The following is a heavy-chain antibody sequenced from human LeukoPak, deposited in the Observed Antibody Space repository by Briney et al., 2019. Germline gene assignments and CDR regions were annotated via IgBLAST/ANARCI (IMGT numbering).Heavy chain of an antibody. CDR1: GFTFDDYA. CDR2: ISWNSGSI. V-gene: IGHV3-9*01. J-gene: IGHJ4*01. Sequence: GGSLRLSCAASGFTFDDYAMHWVRQAPGKGLEWVSGISWNSGSIGYADSVKGRFTISRDNAKNSLYLQMNSLRAEDTALYYCAKDSGDYWGHGTLVTVSS. CDR3: AKDSGDY.